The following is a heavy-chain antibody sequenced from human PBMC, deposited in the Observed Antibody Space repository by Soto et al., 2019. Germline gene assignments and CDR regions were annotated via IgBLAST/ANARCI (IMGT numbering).Heavy chain of an antibody. CDR1: GGSISSSSYY. CDR2: IYYSGST. Sequence: SETLSLTCTVSGGSISSSSYYWGWIRQPPGKGLEWIGSIYYSGSTYYNPSLKSRVTISVDTSKNQFSLKLSSVTAADTAVYYCATKPGAYYDFWSGYYPFDYWGQGTLVTVSS. CDR3: ATKPGAYYDFWSGYYPFDY. D-gene: IGHD3-3*01. J-gene: IGHJ4*02. V-gene: IGHV4-39*01.